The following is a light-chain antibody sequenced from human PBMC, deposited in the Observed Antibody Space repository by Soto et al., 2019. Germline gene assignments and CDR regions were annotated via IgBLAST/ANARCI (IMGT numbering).Light chain of an antibody. V-gene: IGLV8-61*01. Sequence: QAVVTQEPSFSVSPGGTVTLTCGLSSGSVSASYYPSWYQQTPGQAPRTLIYSTNTRSSGVPDRFSGSILGKRAALTITGAQADDESDYYCVLYMGSGIWVFGGGTKLTVL. J-gene: IGLJ3*02. CDR2: STN. CDR3: VLYMGSGIWV. CDR1: SGSVSASYY.